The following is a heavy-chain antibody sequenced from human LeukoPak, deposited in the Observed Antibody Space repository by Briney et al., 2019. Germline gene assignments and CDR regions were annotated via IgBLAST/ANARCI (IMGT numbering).Heavy chain of an antibody. Sequence: GGSLRLSCAASGFTFSNYAMSWVRQAPGKGLEWVSSISGSGVSTYFADSVKGRCTISRDNSKNTLYLQMNSLRAEDTAVYYCAKDQDGSGSSLFSWFDPWGQGTLVTVSS. CDR1: GFTFSNYA. J-gene: IGHJ5*02. D-gene: IGHD3-10*01. V-gene: IGHV3-23*01. CDR3: AKDQDGSGSSLFSWFDP. CDR2: ISGSGVST.